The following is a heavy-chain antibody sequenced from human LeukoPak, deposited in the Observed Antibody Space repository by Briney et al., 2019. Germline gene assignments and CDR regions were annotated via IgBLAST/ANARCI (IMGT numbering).Heavy chain of an antibody. V-gene: IGHV4-34*01. CDR3: ARGSNGLDR. CDR2: INHSGST. CDR1: GGSFSGYY. Sequence: PSETLSLTCAVYGGSFSGYYWSWIRQPPGKGLEWIGEINHSGSTNYNPSLKSRVTISVDTSKNQFSLKLSSVTAADTAVYYCARGSNGLDRWGQGTLVTVSS. J-gene: IGHJ5*02. D-gene: IGHD1-1*01.